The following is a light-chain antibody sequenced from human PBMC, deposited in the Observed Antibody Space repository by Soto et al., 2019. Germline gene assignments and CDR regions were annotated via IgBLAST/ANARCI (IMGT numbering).Light chain of an antibody. Sequence: EIVLTQSPGTLSLSPGKRATLSCRASQSISSSYLAWYQQRPGQAPRLLIYDASNRATGIPARFSGSGSGTDFTLTISRLEPEDFAVYYCQQRSNWPPITFGQGTRLEIK. CDR2: DAS. V-gene: IGKV3D-20*02. CDR1: QSISSSY. CDR3: QQRSNWPPIT. J-gene: IGKJ5*01.